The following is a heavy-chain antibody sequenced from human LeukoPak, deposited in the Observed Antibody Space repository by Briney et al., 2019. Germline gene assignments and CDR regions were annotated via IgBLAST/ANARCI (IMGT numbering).Heavy chain of an antibody. Sequence: SETLSLTCSVSGGSIISTNYYWGWIRQPPGKGLEWIGSIYQSGSVSSYYNPSLKSRVTISGDTSKNHFFLRLSSVTAADTAVYYCASTLRFLPYRRFDYWGQGTLVTVPS. CDR1: GGSIISTNYY. CDR3: ASTLRFLPYRRFDY. CDR2: IYQSGSVSS. J-gene: IGHJ4*02. V-gene: IGHV4-39*02. D-gene: IGHD3-3*01.